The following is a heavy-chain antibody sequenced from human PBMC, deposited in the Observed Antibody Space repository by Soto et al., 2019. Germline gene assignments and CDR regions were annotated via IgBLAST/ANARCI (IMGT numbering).Heavy chain of an antibody. CDR1: GGSISSYY. CDR3: ARRIAVAGERWFDP. V-gene: IGHV4-59*08. J-gene: IGHJ5*02. D-gene: IGHD6-19*01. Sequence: SETLSLTCTVSGGSISSYYWSWIRQPPGKGLEWIGYIYYSGSTNYNPSLKSRVTISVDTSKNQFSLKLSSVTAADTAVYYCARRIAVAGERWFDPWGQGTLVTVSS. CDR2: IYYSGST.